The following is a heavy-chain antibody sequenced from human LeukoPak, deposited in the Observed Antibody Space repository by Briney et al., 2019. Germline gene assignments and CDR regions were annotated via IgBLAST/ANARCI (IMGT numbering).Heavy chain of an antibody. CDR3: AKNRPFDY. J-gene: IGHJ4*02. D-gene: IGHD6-6*01. CDR2: ISYDGSNK. CDR1: GFTFSSYG. V-gene: IGHV3-30*18. Sequence: PGRSLRLSCAASGFTFSSYGMHWVRQAPGKGLEWVAVISYDGSNKYYADSVKGRFTISRDNSKNTLYLQMNSLRAEDTAVYCCAKNRPFDYWGQGTLVTVSS.